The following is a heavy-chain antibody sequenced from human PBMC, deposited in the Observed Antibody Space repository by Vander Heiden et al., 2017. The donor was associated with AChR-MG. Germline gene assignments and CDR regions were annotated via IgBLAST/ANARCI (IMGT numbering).Heavy chain of an antibody. Sequence: QLQLQESGSGLVKPSQTLSLTCTVSGDSFSRSRYSWGWIRQPPGKGLEWVGYTYHSGGTYYSPSLKSRVTVSVDRSKNQFSLNLSSVTAADTAVYYCATYIDYFDGSGSFDERIDYWGQGILVTVSS. V-gene: IGHV4-30-2*01. J-gene: IGHJ4*02. CDR3: ATYIDYFDGSGSFDERIDY. CDR2: TYHSGGT. D-gene: IGHD3-22*01. CDR1: GDSFSRSRYS.